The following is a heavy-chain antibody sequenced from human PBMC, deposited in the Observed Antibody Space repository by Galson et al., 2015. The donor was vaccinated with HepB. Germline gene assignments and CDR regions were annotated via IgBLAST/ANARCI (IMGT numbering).Heavy chain of an antibody. Sequence: SLRLSCAASGFTFCSHGMNWVRQAPGKRLEWVSYISTTGTNIFYVDSVKGRFAVSRDNAKNSLYLQMNSLRAEDTAIYYCARVVLSGSYWYFDFWGQGTLVTVSS. V-gene: IGHV3-48*01. J-gene: IGHJ4*02. CDR2: ISTTGTNI. D-gene: IGHD1-26*01. CDR1: GFTFCSHG. CDR3: ARVVLSGSYWYFDF.